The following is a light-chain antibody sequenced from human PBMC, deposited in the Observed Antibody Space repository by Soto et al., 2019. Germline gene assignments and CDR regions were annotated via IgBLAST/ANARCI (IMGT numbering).Light chain of an antibody. CDR3: QQYGRSPK. J-gene: IGKJ1*01. Sequence: ENVLTQSPATLSLSPGERATLSCRASQSVSSNNLAWYQQKPGQAPRLLIYGASSRATGIPDRFSGSGSGTDFSLTISRLEPEDFAVYYCQQYGRSPKFGQGTKVEIK. CDR2: GAS. V-gene: IGKV3-20*01. CDR1: QSVSSNN.